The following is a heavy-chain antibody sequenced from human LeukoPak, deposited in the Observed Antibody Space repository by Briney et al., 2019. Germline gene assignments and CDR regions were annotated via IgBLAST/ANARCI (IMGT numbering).Heavy chain of an antibody. CDR2: ISGDGGST. CDR3: AKVGQWLALDY. CDR1: GFTFDDYA. D-gene: IGHD6-19*01. Sequence: GGSLRLSCAASGFTFDDYAMHWVRQAPGKGLEWVSLISGDGGSTYYADSVKGRFTISRDNSKNSLYLQMNSLRTEGTALYYCAKVGQWLALDYWGQGTLVTVSS. V-gene: IGHV3-43*02. J-gene: IGHJ4*02.